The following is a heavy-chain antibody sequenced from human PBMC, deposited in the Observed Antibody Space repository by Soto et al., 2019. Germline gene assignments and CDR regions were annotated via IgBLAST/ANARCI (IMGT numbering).Heavy chain of an antibody. D-gene: IGHD3-10*01. CDR3: AKDGYGSGSYDY. CDR2: ISGSGGSS. CDR1: GFTFSSYA. V-gene: IGHV3-23*01. J-gene: IGHJ4*01. Sequence: EVQLLESGGGLVQPGGSLRLSCAASGFTFSSYALSWVRQAPGKGLEWVSAISGSGGSSYYADSVKGRFTISRDNSKNTLYLQMDSLRDEETAVYYCAKDGYGSGSYDYWGHGTLVSVSS.